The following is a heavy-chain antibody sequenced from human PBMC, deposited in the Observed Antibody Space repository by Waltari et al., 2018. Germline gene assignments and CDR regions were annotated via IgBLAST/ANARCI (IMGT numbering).Heavy chain of an antibody. V-gene: IGHV4-61*09. CDR3: ARDAPPRFDP. CDR1: GGSISSGRSY. CDR2: IYTSGST. Sequence: QVQLQESGPGMVKPSQTLSLTCTVSGGSISSGRSYWSWIRQPAGKGLECIGYIYTSGSTSYNPSLKSRVTISVDTSKNQFSLKLSSVTAADTAVYYCARDAPPRFDPWGQGTLVTVSS. J-gene: IGHJ5*02.